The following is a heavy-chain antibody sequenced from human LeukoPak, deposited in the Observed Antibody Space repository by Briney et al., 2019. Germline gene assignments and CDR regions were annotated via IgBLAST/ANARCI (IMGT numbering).Heavy chain of an antibody. V-gene: IGHV4-39*07. Sequence: SETLSLTCTVSGDSISSSSSYWGWIRQPPGEGLEWIGSIYYSGSTNYNPSLKSRVTILVDTSKNQFSLKLSSVTAADTAVYFCARDWGVGGRPGYMDVWGKGTTVTVSS. J-gene: IGHJ6*03. CDR3: ARDWGVGGRPGYMDV. CDR2: IYYSGST. D-gene: IGHD6-6*01. CDR1: GDSISSSSSY.